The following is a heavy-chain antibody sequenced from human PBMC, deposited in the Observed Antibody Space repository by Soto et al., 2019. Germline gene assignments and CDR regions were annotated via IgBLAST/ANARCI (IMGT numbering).Heavy chain of an antibody. CDR1: GFTFNSYS. J-gene: IGHJ4*02. CDR3: ARPLIAAAINY. D-gene: IGHD6-13*01. V-gene: IGHV3-30-3*01. Sequence: PGGSLKLSCATPGFTFNSYSMHWVRQAPGKGLEWVAVISYDGSNKYYADSVKGRFTISRDNSKNTLYLQMNSLRAEDTAVYYCARPLIAAAINYWGQGTLVTVSS. CDR2: ISYDGSNK.